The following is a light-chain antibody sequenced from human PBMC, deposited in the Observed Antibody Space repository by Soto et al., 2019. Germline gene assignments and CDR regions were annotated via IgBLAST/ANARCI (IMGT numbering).Light chain of an antibody. V-gene: IGKV3-15*01. CDR2: GSS. Sequence: MTPSPSTLSGSVVDRVTITCRASQTISTNLAWFQRKPGQPPRLLIYGSSTRATGVPDRFSGSGSGTEFTLIISSLQSEDVALYYCQQYSNWPPAITFGQGTRLEI. J-gene: IGKJ5*01. CDR3: QQYSNWPPAIT. CDR1: QTISTN.